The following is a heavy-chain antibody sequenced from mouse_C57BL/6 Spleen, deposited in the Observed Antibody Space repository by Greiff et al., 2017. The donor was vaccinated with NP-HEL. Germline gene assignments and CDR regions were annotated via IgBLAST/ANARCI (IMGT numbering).Heavy chain of an antibody. Sequence: QVQLKESGAELVRPGASVKLSCKASGYTFTDYYINWVKQRPGQGLEWIARIYPGSGNTYYNEKFKGKATLTAEKSSSTAYMQLSSLTSEDSAVYFCARGANWAFDYWGQGTTLTVSS. CDR1: GYTFTDYY. CDR2: IYPGSGNT. CDR3: ARGANWAFDY. V-gene: IGHV1-76*01. D-gene: IGHD4-1*01. J-gene: IGHJ2*01.